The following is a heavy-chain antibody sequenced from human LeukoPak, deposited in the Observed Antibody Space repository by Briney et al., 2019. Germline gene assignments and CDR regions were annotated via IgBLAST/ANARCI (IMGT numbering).Heavy chain of an antibody. CDR3: ARDLTPHLAVAGKAPPYYYGMDV. CDR1: GYTFTSYG. D-gene: IGHD6-19*01. CDR2: ISAYNGNT. Sequence: ASVKVSCKASGYTFTSYGISWVRQAPGQGLGWMGWISAYNGNTNYAQKLQGRVTMTTDTSTSTAYMELRSLRSDDTAVYYCARDLTPHLAVAGKAPPYYYGMDVWGQGTTVTVSS. J-gene: IGHJ6*02. V-gene: IGHV1-18*01.